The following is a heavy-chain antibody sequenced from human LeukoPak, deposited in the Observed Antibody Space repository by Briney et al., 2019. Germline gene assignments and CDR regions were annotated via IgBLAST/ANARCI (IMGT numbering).Heavy chain of an antibody. V-gene: IGHV4-34*01. CDR1: GGSFSGYY. J-gene: IGHJ3*02. D-gene: IGHD3-22*01. Sequence: PSETLSLTCAVYGGSFSGYYWSWIRQPPGKGLEWIGEINHSGSTNYNPPLKSRVTISVDTSKNQFSLKLSSVTAADTAVYYCARGVPLRRWYYYDSSGYYFSAFDIWGQGTMVTVSS. CDR3: ARGVPLRRWYYYDSSGYYFSAFDI. CDR2: INHSGST.